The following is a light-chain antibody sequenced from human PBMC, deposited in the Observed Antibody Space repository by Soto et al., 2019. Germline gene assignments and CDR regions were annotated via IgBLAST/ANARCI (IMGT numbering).Light chain of an antibody. CDR2: EVN. CDR3: FSFTTTSTHV. Sequence: QSVLTQPSSVSGSPGQSVTISCSSSDIGAYDYVSWFQHHPGKAPRLMLSEVNSRPSGVSNRFSGSKCGDTAYLTISGLRVEDQAESFCFSFTTTSTHVFGTGTKLTVL. J-gene: IGLJ1*01. V-gene: IGLV2-14*01. CDR1: SSDIGAYDY.